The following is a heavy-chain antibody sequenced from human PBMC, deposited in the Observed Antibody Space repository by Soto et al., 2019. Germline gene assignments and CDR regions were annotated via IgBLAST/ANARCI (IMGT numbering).Heavy chain of an antibody. CDR1: GYTFRNYG. CDR2: ISAYNGDT. J-gene: IGHJ3*02. D-gene: IGHD6-6*01. V-gene: IGHV1-18*01. Sequence: QVQLLQSGPEVKKPGASVKLSCKASGYTFRNYGINWVRQAPGQGLEWMGRISAYNGDTNYAQNFPGRVTLATDTPTSTAYLELRSLKSDDTAMYYCARDGRQFVLIAENFDNWGQWTTVTVSS. CDR3: ARDGRQFVLIAENFDN.